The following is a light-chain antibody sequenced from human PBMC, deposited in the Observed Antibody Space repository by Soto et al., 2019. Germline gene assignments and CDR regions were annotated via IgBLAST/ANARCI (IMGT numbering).Light chain of an antibody. J-gene: IGLJ1*01. CDR1: SSDVGGYNY. V-gene: IGLV2-14*01. Sequence: ALTQPASVSGSPGQSITISCTGTSSDVGGYNYVSWYQQHPGKAPKLMIYDVSNRPSGVSNRFSGSKSGNTASLTISGLQAEDEADYYCSSYTSSSIVFGTGTKLTVL. CDR2: DVS. CDR3: SSYTSSSIV.